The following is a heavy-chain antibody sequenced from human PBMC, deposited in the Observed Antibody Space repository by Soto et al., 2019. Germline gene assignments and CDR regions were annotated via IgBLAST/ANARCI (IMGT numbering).Heavy chain of an antibody. CDR3: ARGVVAVAGRFRYFDL. V-gene: IGHV4-34*01. CDR2: INHSGST. J-gene: IGHJ2*01. CDR1: SRSFSGYY. Sequence: PSETLSLTCAVYSRSFSGYYWSWIRQPPGKGLEWIGEINHSGSTNYNPSLKSRVTISVDTSKNQFSLKLSSVTAADTAVYYCARGVVAVAGRFRYFDLWGRGTLVTVSS. D-gene: IGHD6-19*01.